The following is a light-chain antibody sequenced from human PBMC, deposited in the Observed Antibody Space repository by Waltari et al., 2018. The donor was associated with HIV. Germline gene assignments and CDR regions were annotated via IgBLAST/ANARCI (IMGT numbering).Light chain of an antibody. V-gene: IGLV1-51*01. CDR1: TSNIGSNY. Sequence: SVLTQPPSVSAAPGQTITISCSGSTSNIGSNYVAWYQQFPGRAPKFLRYEDVRRPSGIPDRFAGSKSGTSATLDITGLQTGDEADYYCGTWDSSLGAGVFGGGTKVTV. J-gene: IGLJ3*02. CDR2: EDV. CDR3: GTWDSSLGAGV.